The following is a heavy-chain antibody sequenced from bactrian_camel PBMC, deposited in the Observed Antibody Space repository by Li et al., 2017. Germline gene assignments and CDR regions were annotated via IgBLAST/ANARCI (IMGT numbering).Heavy chain of an antibody. D-gene: IGHD5*01. CDR1: GYTYSHKC. CDR3: AARFQGGFGYGGLCTDVPADFPY. V-gene: IGHV3S53*01. J-gene: IGHJ6*01. Sequence: QLVESGGGAVQAGGSLKLSCVSSGYTYSHKCLAWFRQAPGKERERVARIDSDGAIRYADSVKGRFTIAKGQAKHTLYLQMNSLKPDDTATYYCAARFQGGFGYGGLCTDVPADFPYWGQGTQVTVS. CDR2: IDSDGAI.